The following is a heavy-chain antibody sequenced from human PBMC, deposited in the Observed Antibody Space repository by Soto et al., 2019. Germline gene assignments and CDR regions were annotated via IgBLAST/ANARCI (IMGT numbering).Heavy chain of an antibody. D-gene: IGHD1-26*01. CDR2: IHYSGRT. CDR1: NGSISGFY. Sequence: SETLSLTCSVSNGSISGFYWTWIRQPPGKILEWIGYIHYSGRTDYNPSLTSRATMSVDTSKNQFSLNLKSITAADTAVYYCVRVEVGIGNHFDSWGRGTLVTVYS. CDR3: VRVEVGIGNHFDS. J-gene: IGHJ4*02. V-gene: IGHV4-59*12.